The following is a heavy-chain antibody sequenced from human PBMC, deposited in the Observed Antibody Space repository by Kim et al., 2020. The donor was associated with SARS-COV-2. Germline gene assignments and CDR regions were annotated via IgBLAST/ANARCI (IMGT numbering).Heavy chain of an antibody. D-gene: IGHD1-20*01. CDR3: VKALYTWNDAILDY. V-gene: IGHV3-30*18. Sequence: GGSLRLSCAASAFTFSRYGMHWVRQAPGKGLEWVAIISDDGSGKYYADSVKGRFTISRDNSKNTVYLQMNSLRAEDTAVYYCVKALYTWNDAILDYWGQGTLVTVSS. CDR1: AFTFSRYG. CDR2: ISDDGSGK. J-gene: IGHJ4*02.